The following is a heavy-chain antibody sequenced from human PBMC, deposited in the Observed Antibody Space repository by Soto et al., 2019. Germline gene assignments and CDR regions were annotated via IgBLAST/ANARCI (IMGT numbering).Heavy chain of an antibody. CDR1: GASISSGNHF. J-gene: IGHJ5*02. CDR3: ARGRNCAGGTCYPGYWFDP. D-gene: IGHD2-15*01. Sequence: QVQLQESGPGLVKPSQTVSLTCSLSGASISSGNHFWTWIRQHPVKGLEWIGYLYHTGNTKYNPSLQSRVSISVDTAKNEFSLRLSSVTAADTALYYCARGRNCAGGTCYPGYWFDPWGQGLLVTVSS. V-gene: IGHV4-31*03. CDR2: LYHTGNT.